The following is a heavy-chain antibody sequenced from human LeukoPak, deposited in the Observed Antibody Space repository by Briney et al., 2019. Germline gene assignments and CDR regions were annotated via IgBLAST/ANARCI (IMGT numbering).Heavy chain of an antibody. CDR2: ISTYNAKT. Sequence: ASVKVSCKASGYTFSNYGISWVRQAPGQGLEFMGWISTYNAKTNYAQNFQGRVTMTTDTSTNTAYMELRSLRSDDTAVYYCVRGVKSLLGRKWYFDLWGRGTLVTVSS. CDR3: VRGVKSLLGRKWYFDL. CDR1: GYTFSNYG. D-gene: IGHD7-27*01. V-gene: IGHV1-18*01. J-gene: IGHJ2*01.